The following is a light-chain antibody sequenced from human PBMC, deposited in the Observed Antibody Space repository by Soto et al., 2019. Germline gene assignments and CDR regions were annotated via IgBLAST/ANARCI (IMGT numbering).Light chain of an antibody. Sequence: DIQMTQSPPSVSASVGDRVTITCRASQGISDWLSWYQQKPGKAPKLLIYATSSLQSGVPPRFSGSGSGTDFTLITSPLQAEDFTTYYCQQATRFPFPFGPGNKGDIK. V-gene: IGKV1-12*01. CDR2: ATS. CDR1: QGISDW. CDR3: QQATRFPFP. J-gene: IGKJ3*01.